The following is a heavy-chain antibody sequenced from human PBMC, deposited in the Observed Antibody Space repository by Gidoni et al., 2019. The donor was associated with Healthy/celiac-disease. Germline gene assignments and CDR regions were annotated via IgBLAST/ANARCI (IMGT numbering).Heavy chain of an antibody. Sequence: EVQLVESGGGLVQPGRSLRLSCPASGFTFDDYARHWGRQAPGKGLGWVSGISWNSGSIGYADAVKGRFTSSRDNAKNSLYLQMNSLRAEDTALYYCAKGGYSYGSHFDYWGQGTLVTVSS. CDR3: AKGGYSYGSHFDY. CDR2: ISWNSGSI. CDR1: GFTFDDYA. J-gene: IGHJ4*02. D-gene: IGHD5-18*01. V-gene: IGHV3-9*01.